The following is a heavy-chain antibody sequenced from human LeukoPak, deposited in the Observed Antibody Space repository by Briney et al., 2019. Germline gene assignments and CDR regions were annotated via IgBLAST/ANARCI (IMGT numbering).Heavy chain of an antibody. D-gene: IGHD3-22*01. CDR2: ISSGTTI. J-gene: IGHJ4*02. CDR1: GFTFSSYE. V-gene: IGHV3-48*03. CDR3: ARGEYYYDSSGSGIKTFDY. Sequence: GGSLRLSCAVSGFTFSSYEMNWVRQAPGKGLDWVSYISSGTTIYYADSVKGRFTISRDNAKNSLYLQMNSLRAEDTAVYYCARGEYYYDSSGSGIKTFDYWGQGTLVTVSS.